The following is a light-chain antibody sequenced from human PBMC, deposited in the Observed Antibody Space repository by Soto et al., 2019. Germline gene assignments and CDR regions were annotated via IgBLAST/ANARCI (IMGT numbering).Light chain of an antibody. CDR3: AAWDDGLNGYV. V-gene: IGLV1-44*01. CDR2: ANN. J-gene: IGLJ1*01. CDR1: SSNIGSNT. Sequence: QSVLTQPPSASGTPGQRVTISCSGSSSNIGSNTVNWYQQLPGTAPKLLIHANNQRPSGVPDRFSGSKSGTSASLAISWLQSEEADYYCAAWDDGLNGYVFGTGTKLTVL.